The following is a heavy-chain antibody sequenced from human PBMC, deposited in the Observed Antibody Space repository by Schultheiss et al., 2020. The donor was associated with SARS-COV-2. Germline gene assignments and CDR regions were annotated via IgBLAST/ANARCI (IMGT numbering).Heavy chain of an antibody. D-gene: IGHD6-6*01. J-gene: IGHJ4*02. Sequence: SQTLSLTCVISGDSVSSNDAAWNWIRQSPSRGLEWLGRTYYRSRWFNDYAVSVKSRITINADASKNQFSLQLNSVTPEDTAVYYCARAYYHRIAATGFFDYWGQGTLVTVSS. V-gene: IGHV6-1*01. CDR2: TYYRSRWFN. CDR1: GDSVSSNDAA. CDR3: ARAYYHRIAATGFFDY.